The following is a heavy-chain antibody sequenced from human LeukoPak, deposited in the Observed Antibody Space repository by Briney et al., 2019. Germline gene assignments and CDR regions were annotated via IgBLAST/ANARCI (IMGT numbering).Heavy chain of an antibody. V-gene: IGHV3-33*06. D-gene: IGHD3-22*01. J-gene: IGHJ4*02. CDR2: IWYDGSNK. Sequence: PGGSLRLSCAASGFTFNNYGMHWVRQAPGKGLEWVAVIWYDGSNKYYEDSVKGRFTISRDNSKNTLYLQMNSLRAEDTAVHYCAKVSDSSGSDYWGQGTLVTVSS. CDR1: GFTFNNYG. CDR3: AKVSDSSGSDY.